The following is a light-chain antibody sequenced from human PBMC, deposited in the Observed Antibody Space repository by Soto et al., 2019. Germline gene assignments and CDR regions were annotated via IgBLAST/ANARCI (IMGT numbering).Light chain of an antibody. V-gene: IGKV3-20*01. CDR3: QQYNNWPPIT. J-gene: IGKJ5*01. Sequence: EIVLTQSPGTLSLSPGERATLSCRAIQSVSNNYLAWYQQKPGQAPRLLIYGASRRATGIPDRFSGSASGTDFTLTISRLEPEDFAVYYCQQYNNWPPITFGQGTRLEIK. CDR2: GAS. CDR1: QSVSNNY.